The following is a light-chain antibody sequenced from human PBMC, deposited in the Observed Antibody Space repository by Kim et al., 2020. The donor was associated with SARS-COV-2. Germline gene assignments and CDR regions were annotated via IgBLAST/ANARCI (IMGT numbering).Light chain of an antibody. CDR2: AAS. CDR3: LQDFSYPYT. CDR1: QGMRND. J-gene: IGKJ2*01. V-gene: IGKV1-6*01. Sequence: ATVGDRVTITCRASQGMRNDLGWYQQKPGQAPKLLIYAASSLQSGVPSRFSGSGSGTDFTLSISSLQPGDFATYYCLQDFSYPYTFGQGTKLEIK.